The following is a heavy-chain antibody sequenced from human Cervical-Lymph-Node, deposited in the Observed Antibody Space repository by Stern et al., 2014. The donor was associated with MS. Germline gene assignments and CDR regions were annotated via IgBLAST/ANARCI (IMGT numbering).Heavy chain of an antibody. Sequence: QVQLQESGPGLVKPSGTLSLTCAVSGGSISSNNWWRWVRQPPGKGLAWSRENYHTGSPNDTPSLRSRITISVDKSKNQFSLKLSSVTAADTAVYYCARGPTSRSAIRSLLWHLENWGQGTLVTVSS. J-gene: IGHJ4*02. V-gene: IGHV4-4*02. D-gene: IGHD3-3*01. CDR3: ARGPTSRSAIRSLLWHLEN. CDR1: GGSISSNNW. CDR2: NYHTGSP.